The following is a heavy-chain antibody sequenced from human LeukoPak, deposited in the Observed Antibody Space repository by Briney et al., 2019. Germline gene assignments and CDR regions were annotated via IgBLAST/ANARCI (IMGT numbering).Heavy chain of an antibody. J-gene: IGHJ4*02. V-gene: IGHV4-34*01. D-gene: IGHD4-23*01. Sequence: SETLSLTCAVYGGSFSGYYWSWIRQPPGKGLEWIGEINHSGSTNYNPSLKSRVTISVDTSKNQFSLKLSSVTAADTAVYYCARLGATVEPDYWGQGTWSPSPQ. CDR2: INHSGST. CDR1: GGSFSGYY. CDR3: ARLGATVEPDY.